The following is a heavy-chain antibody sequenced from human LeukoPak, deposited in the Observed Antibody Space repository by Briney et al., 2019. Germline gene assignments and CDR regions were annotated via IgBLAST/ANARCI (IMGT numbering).Heavy chain of an antibody. J-gene: IGHJ4*02. V-gene: IGHV3-48*04. CDR3: ARGALHVFDY. CDR1: GFTFSDYN. Sequence: GGSLRLSCAASGFTFSDYNMNWVRQAPGKGLEWVSCISTSGSTTYYADSVKGRFTISRDNAKNSLFLQMNTLTVEDTAVYYCARGALHVFDYWGQGTPVTVSS. D-gene: IGHD3-10*02. CDR2: ISTSGSTT.